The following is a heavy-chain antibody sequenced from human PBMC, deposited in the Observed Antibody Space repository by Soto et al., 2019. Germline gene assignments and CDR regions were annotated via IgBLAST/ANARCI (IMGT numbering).Heavy chain of an antibody. V-gene: IGHV3-66*01. CDR3: ARAPRPQLRYYYYGMDV. Sequence: GGSLRLSCAASGFTVSNNYMSWVRQAPGKGLEWVSVIYSGGITYNADSVKGRFTTSRDNSKNTLYLQMNSLRAEDTAVYYCARAPRPQLRYYYYGMDVWGQGTTVTVSS. CDR1: GFTVSNNY. J-gene: IGHJ6*02. D-gene: IGHD1-7*01. CDR2: IYSGGIT.